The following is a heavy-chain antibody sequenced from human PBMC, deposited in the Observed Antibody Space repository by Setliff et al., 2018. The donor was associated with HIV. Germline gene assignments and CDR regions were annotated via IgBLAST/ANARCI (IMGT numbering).Heavy chain of an antibody. CDR2: IRYSGST. J-gene: IGHJ4*02. CDR1: GDSISSYY. CDR3: ARRFSSGSYYDY. D-gene: IGHD1-26*01. V-gene: IGHV4-59*08. Sequence: PSETLSLTCTVSGDSISSYYWSWIRQPPGKGLEWIGYIRYSGSTNYNPSLESRVTMSVDTSRNQFSMKFTSVNAADTAMYYCARRFSSGSYYDYWGQGTLVTVSS.